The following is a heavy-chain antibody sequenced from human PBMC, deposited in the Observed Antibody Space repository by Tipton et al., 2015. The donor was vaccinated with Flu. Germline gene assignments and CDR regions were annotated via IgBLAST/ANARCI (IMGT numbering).Heavy chain of an antibody. J-gene: IGHJ4*02. CDR3: GRAIGGSSSH. Sequence: SLRFSCAASGFTFGDYWMHWVRQAPGKGLEWVANINQDGSVNYYVDSVKGRFTISRDNAKNSLYLQMNNLRAEDTAVYYCGRAIGGSSSHWGQGTLVTVSS. V-gene: IGHV3-7*01. CDR2: INQDGSVN. D-gene: IGHD2-2*01. CDR1: GFTFGDYW.